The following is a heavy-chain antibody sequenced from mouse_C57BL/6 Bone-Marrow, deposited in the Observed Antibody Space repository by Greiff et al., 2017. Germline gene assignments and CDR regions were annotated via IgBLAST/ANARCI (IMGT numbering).Heavy chain of an antibody. CDR3: ARGLTGYFDY. CDR2: ISDGGSYT. V-gene: IGHV5-4*03. J-gene: IGHJ2*01. CDR1: GFTFSSYA. Sequence: EVKLMESGGGLVKPGGSLKLSCAASGFTFSSYAMSWVRQTPEKRLEWVATISDGGSYTYYPDNVKGRFTISRDNAKNNRYLQMSHLKSEDTAMYYCARGLTGYFDYWGQGTTLTVSS.